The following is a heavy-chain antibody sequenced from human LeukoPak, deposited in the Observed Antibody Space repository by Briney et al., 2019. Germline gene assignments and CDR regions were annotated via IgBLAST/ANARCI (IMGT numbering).Heavy chain of an antibody. Sequence: PSQTLSLTCTVSGGSISSGDYYWSWIRQPPGKGLEWIGYIYDSGSTYYNPSLKSRVTISVDTSKNQFSLKLSSVTAADTAVYYCARGRIGAAGIFEYWGQGTLVTVSS. J-gene: IGHJ4*02. CDR2: IYDSGST. D-gene: IGHD6-13*01. CDR3: ARGRIGAAGIFEY. CDR1: GGSISSGDYY. V-gene: IGHV4-31*03.